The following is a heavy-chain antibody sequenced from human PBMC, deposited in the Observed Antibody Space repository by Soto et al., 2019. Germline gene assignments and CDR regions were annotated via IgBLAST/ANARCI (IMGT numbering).Heavy chain of an antibody. J-gene: IGHJ3*02. D-gene: IGHD3-22*01. Sequence: PGGSLRLSCAASGFTFSSYEMNWVRQAPGKGLEWVSYISSSGSTIYYADSVKGRFTISRDNAKNSLYLQMNSLRAEDTAVYYCARDRGYDSSGYYEGADAFDIWGQGTMVTVSS. CDR3: ARDRGYDSSGYYEGADAFDI. V-gene: IGHV3-48*03. CDR2: ISSSGSTI. CDR1: GFTFSSYE.